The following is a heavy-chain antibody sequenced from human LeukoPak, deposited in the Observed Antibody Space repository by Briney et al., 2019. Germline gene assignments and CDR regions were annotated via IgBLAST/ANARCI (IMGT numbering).Heavy chain of an antibody. Sequence: PSETLSLTCTVSGGSISSGSYYWSWIRQPAGKGLEWIGRIYTSGSTNYNPSLKSRVTISVDTSKNQFSLKLSSVTAADTAVYYCATTPREYSSSWYYFDYWGQGTLVTVSS. V-gene: IGHV4-61*02. CDR3: ATTPREYSSSWYYFDY. J-gene: IGHJ4*02. CDR2: IYTSGST. CDR1: GGSISSGSYY. D-gene: IGHD6-13*01.